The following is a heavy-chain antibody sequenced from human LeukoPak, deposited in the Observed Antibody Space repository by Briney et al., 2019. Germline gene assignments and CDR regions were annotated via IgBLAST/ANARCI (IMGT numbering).Heavy chain of an antibody. J-gene: IGHJ4*02. Sequence: GGSLRLSCAASGCTFNIYSMNWVRQAPGKGLEWVSYIGPGSNTIFYADSVKGRFTISRDNAKSSLFLQMNSLRDEDTAVYYCARERGYSSGWYLDYWGQGTLVTVSS. V-gene: IGHV3-48*02. CDR1: GCTFNIYS. CDR3: ARERGYSSGWYLDY. D-gene: IGHD6-19*01. CDR2: IGPGSNTI.